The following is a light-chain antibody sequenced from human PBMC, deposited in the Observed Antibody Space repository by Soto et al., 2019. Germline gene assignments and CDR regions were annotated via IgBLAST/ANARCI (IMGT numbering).Light chain of an antibody. CDR1: QDISNY. CDR2: DAS. CDR3: QQYDNLGGT. V-gene: IGKV1-33*01. Sequence: DIQMTQSPSSLSASVGDRVTITCQASQDISNYLNWYQQKPGKAPKLLIYDASNLETGVPSRFSGSGFGTDFTFTISSLQPEDIATYYCQQYDNLGGTFGQGTKLEIK. J-gene: IGKJ2*01.